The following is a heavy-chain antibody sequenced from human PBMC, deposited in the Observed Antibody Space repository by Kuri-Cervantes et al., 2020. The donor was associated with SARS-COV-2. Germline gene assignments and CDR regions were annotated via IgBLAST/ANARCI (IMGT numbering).Heavy chain of an antibody. J-gene: IGHJ3*02. Sequence: WESLRLSCTVASGSISRRYYYWDWIRQPPGGRLDGFGNIYYSGSTYYNPSLEIRVTISLDTSKNTFSLRLSSVTAADTAVYYCARHEEYSLTYGMQASHAFDIWGPGTMVTVSS. CDR3: ARHEEYSLTYGMQASHAFDI. D-gene: IGHD2-8*01. CDR2: IYYSGST. V-gene: IGHV4-39*01. CDR1: SGSISRRYYY.